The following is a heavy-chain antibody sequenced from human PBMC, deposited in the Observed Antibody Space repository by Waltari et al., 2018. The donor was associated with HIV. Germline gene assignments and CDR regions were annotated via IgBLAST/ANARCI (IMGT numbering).Heavy chain of an antibody. CDR3: AVQDGFFDF. Sequence: EVQLLESGGTLVRQGGSLRLCCTVSGFTVNNYALNWVRQAPGKGLEWVGGISGSGDRTDYAASAKGRFTISRDNSKKTLYLQMRGLRVDDTASYYCAVQDGFFDFWGRGTVVSVAS. CDR1: GFTVNNYA. V-gene: IGHV3-23*01. J-gene: IGHJ4*02. D-gene: IGHD3-3*01. CDR2: ISGSGDRT.